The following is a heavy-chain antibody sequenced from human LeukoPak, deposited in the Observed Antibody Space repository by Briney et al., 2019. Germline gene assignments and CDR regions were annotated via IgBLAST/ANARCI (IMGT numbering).Heavy chain of an antibody. Sequence: SETLSLTCTVSGGSISSSSYYWGWIRQPPGKGLEWIGSIYYSGSTYYNPSLKSRVTISVDTSKNQFSLKLSSVTAADTAVYYCARGRGFTMVRGVIRFDYWGQGTLVTVSS. J-gene: IGHJ4*02. V-gene: IGHV4-39*07. CDR3: ARGRGFTMVRGVIRFDY. CDR2: IYYSGST. D-gene: IGHD3-10*01. CDR1: GGSISSSSYY.